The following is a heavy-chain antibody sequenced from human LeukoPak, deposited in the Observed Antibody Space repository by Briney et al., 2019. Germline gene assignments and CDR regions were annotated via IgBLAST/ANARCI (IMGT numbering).Heavy chain of an antibody. CDR2: INHSGST. CDR3: ARGPRGGASGSYRKTRWFDP. Sequence: SETLSLTCAVYGGSFSGYYWSWIRQPPGKGLEWIGEINHSGSTNYNPSLKSRVTISVDTSKNQFSLKLSSVTAADTAVYYCARGPRGGASGSYRKTRWFDPWGQGTLVTVSA. CDR1: GGSFSGYY. D-gene: IGHD3-10*01. V-gene: IGHV4-34*01. J-gene: IGHJ5*02.